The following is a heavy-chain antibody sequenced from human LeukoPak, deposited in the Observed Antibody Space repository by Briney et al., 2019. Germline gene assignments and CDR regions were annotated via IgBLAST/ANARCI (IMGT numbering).Heavy chain of an antibody. V-gene: IGHV1-69*01. Sequence: GSSVKVSCKAPGGTFSSCAISWVRQAPGQGLEWMGGIIPIFGTANYAQKFQGRVTITADESTSTAYMELSSLRSEDTAVYYCARGVRGVQNWFDPWGQGTLVTVSS. CDR2: IIPIFGTA. J-gene: IGHJ5*02. D-gene: IGHD3-10*01. CDR3: ARGVRGVQNWFDP. CDR1: GGTFSSCA.